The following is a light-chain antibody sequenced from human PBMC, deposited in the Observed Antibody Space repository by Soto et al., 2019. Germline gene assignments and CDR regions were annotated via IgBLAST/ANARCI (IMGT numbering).Light chain of an antibody. CDR3: QQTNTFLPLT. CDR2: AAS. J-gene: IGKJ4*01. CDR1: QGINNW. Sequence: DIQMTQSPSSVSASVGDRVTITCRASQGINNWLAWYQQQPGNAPKLLISAASTLQSGVPSRFSGGGSGTRFTLIISSLQPEDFATYYCQQTNTFLPLTVGGGTKVDLK. V-gene: IGKV1-12*01.